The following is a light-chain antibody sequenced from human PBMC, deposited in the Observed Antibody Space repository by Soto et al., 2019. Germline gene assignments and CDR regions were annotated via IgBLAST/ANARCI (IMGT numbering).Light chain of an antibody. Sequence: EIVMTQSPATLSLSPGERATLSCRASQSVSSNLAWYQQKPGQAPRRLIYGASTRATGIPVRFSGSGSGTDFTLTISSLQPEDFAVYFCHQDFNLPFTFGQGTKVDIK. CDR1: QSVSSN. J-gene: IGKJ1*01. CDR3: HQDFNLPFT. V-gene: IGKV3D-15*02. CDR2: GAS.